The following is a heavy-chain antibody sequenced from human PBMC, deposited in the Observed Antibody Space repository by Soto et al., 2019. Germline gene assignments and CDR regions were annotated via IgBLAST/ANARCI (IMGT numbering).Heavy chain of an antibody. Sequence: SETLSLTCTVSGGSISSGDYYWSWIRQPPGKGLEWIGYTYYSGSTYYNPPLKSRVTISVDTSKNQFSLKLSSVTAADTAVYYCASFGDYLDYWGQGTLVTVSS. V-gene: IGHV4-30-4*01. CDR1: GGSISSGDYY. J-gene: IGHJ4*02. CDR3: ASFGDYLDY. D-gene: IGHD3-10*01. CDR2: TYYSGST.